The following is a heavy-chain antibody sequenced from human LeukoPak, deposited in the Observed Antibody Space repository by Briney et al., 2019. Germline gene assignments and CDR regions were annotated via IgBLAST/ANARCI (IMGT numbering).Heavy chain of an antibody. CDR3: ARGSSNVAARNNWFDP. CDR1: GFTFSGYD. CDR2: ISGSSSYI. V-gene: IGHV3-21*01. D-gene: IGHD6-6*01. J-gene: IGHJ5*02. Sequence: GGSLRLSCAASGFTFSGYDMNWVRQAPGKGLEWVTSISGSSSYIYYADSMKGRFTISRDNAKNSLYLQMNSLRAEDTAVYYCARGSSNVAARNNWFDPWGQGTLVTVSS.